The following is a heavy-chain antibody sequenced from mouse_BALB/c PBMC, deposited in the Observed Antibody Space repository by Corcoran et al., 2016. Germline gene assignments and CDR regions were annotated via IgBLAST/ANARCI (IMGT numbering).Heavy chain of an antibody. CDR3: ARGYGSSYGY. CDR1: GFNIQDTY. CDR2: IDPANGNT. D-gene: IGHD1-1*01. J-gene: IGHJ2*01. Sequence: EVQLQQSGAELVKPGASVKLSCTASGFNIQDTYMHWVKQRPEQGLAWIGRIDPANGNTKYDPKFQGKATITADTSSNTAYLQLSSLTSEDTAVYYCARGYGSSYGYWGQGTTLTVYS. V-gene: IGHV14-3*02.